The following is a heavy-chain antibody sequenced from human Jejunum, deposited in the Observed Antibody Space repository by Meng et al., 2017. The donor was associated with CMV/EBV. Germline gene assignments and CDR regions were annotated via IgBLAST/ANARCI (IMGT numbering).Heavy chain of an antibody. J-gene: IGHJ4*02. V-gene: IGHV4-61*02. D-gene: IGHD5-24*01. CDR3: ARERTTPGYNQYYFDY. Sequence: QLQDWAPGLAKHSQTLSLTCTVSGGSISCGSSYWSWIRQPAGERLEWVGRVYSSGSTNYNPSLQSRVTVSLDTSQNQFSLYLTSVTAADTAVYYCARERTTPGYNQYYFDYWGQGTLVTVSS. CDR2: VYSSGST. CDR1: GGSISCGSSY.